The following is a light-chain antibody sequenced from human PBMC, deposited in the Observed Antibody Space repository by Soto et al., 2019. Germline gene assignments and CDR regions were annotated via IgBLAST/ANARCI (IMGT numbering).Light chain of an antibody. CDR3: QQYNNWPPFT. Sequence: EIVMTQSPATLSVSPGERATLSCRASQSVSSNLAWYQQKPGQAPRLLIYGASIRATGIPARFSGSGSGTEFTLTISSLQSEDFAVYYCQQYNNWPPFTFGPGTTVDIK. V-gene: IGKV3-15*01. J-gene: IGKJ3*01. CDR1: QSVSSN. CDR2: GAS.